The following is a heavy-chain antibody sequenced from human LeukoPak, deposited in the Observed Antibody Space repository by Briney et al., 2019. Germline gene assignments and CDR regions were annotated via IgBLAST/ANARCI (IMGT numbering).Heavy chain of an antibody. Sequence: SETLSLTCTVSGGSINSYYCSWIRQPAGKGLEWIGRIYSSGSTNYNPYLKSRVSMSVDTSKNQFSLKLTSVTAADTAVYYCARGGKATVVTMWGQGILVTVSS. J-gene: IGHJ4*02. V-gene: IGHV4-4*07. CDR2: IYSSGST. D-gene: IGHD4-23*01. CDR1: GGSINSYY. CDR3: ARGGKATVVTM.